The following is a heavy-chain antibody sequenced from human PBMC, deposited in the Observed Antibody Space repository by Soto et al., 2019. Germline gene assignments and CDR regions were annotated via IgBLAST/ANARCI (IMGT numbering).Heavy chain of an antibody. CDR3: AKYYGDYVLPWFDP. CDR2: ISGSGRTT. J-gene: IGHJ5*02. D-gene: IGHD4-17*01. CDR1: GFIFSSYA. Sequence: WGSLRLSCAASGFIFSSYAMSWVRQAPGKGLEWVSAISGSGRTTYYADSVKGRFTISRDNSKNTLYLQMNSLRAEDTAVYYCAKYYGDYVLPWFDPWGQGTLVTVSS. V-gene: IGHV3-23*01.